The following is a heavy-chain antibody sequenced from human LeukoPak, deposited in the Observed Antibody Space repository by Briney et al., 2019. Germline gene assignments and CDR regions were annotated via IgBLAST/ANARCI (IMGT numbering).Heavy chain of an antibody. CDR3: ARGPRNTVTKSPFDY. D-gene: IGHD4-11*01. J-gene: IGHJ4*02. V-gene: IGHV1-3*03. Sequence: ASVKVSCKASGYIFTSYAMHWVRQAPGQRLEWMGWINAGNGNTKYSQEFQGRVTITRDTSASTAYMELSSLRSEDMVVYYCARGPRNTVTKSPFDYWGQGTLVTVSS. CDR1: GYIFTSYA. CDR2: INAGNGNT.